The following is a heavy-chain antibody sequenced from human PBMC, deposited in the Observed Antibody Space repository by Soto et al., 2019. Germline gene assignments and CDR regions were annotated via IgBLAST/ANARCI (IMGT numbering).Heavy chain of an antibody. J-gene: IGHJ6*02. D-gene: IGHD3-16*01. V-gene: IGHV3-30*18. CDR3: AKGILSATIGPYAMDV. CDR2: ISYDGGNI. Sequence: QVQLVESGGGVVQPGASLRLSCEASGFAFSSYAMHWVRQAPGKGLEWVGVISYDGGNIYYADSVKGRFTISRDNSKNTLYVQVNSLRPEDTAVYYCAKGILSATIGPYAMDVWGQGTTVTVSS. CDR1: GFAFSSYA.